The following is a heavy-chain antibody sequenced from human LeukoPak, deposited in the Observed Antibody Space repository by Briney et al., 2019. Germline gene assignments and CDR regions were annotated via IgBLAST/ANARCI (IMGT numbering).Heavy chain of an antibody. CDR2: ISSSGSTI. V-gene: IGHV3-11*04. D-gene: IGHD3-22*01. CDR3: ASIYYYDSSGNDAFDI. CDR1: GFAFSDYY. Sequence: GGSLRLSCAASGFAFSDYYMSWIRQAPGKGLEWVSYISSSGSTIYYADSVKGRFTISRDNAKNSLYLQMNSLRAEDTAVYYCASIYYYDSSGNDAFDIWGQGTMVTVSS. J-gene: IGHJ3*02.